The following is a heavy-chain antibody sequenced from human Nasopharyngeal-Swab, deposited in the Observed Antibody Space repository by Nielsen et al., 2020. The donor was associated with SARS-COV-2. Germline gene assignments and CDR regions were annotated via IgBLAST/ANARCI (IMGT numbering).Heavy chain of an antibody. Sequence: WIRQPPGKGLLWVSRIDTDGTITDYADSVKSRFTISRDNAKNTLYLQMNSLRAEDTAVYYCARDVGGRDNYWGQGTTVTVSS. J-gene: IGHJ6*02. CDR3: ARDVGGRDNY. V-gene: IGHV3-74*01. D-gene: IGHD1-20*01. CDR2: IDTDGTIT.